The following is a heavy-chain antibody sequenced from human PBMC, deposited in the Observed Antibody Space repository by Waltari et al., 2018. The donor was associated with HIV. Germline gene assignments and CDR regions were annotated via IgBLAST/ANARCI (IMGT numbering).Heavy chain of an antibody. J-gene: IGHJ5*02. V-gene: IGHV4-34*01. CDR3: ARVDILSTRGGFDP. D-gene: IGHD5-12*01. CDR1: GGSLSGGAFSGYY. Sequence: QVQLREWGAGLLKPSETLALTCTIYGGSLSGGAFSGYYWSWIRQPPGKGLEWIGEINHAGSANNNPSLKNRVTLSVDTSKNQFSLKMPSVTASDTAVYDCARVDILSTRGGFDPWGQGTLVTVSS. CDR2: INHAGSA.